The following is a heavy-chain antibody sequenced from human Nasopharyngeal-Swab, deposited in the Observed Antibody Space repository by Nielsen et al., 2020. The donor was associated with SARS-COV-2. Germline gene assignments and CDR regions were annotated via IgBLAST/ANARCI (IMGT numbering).Heavy chain of an antibody. J-gene: IGHJ3*02. CDR3: ASGPRGYSAFDI. V-gene: IGHV4-30-2*01. CDR2: IYHSGST. CDR1: GGSFSSGGYS. Sequence: SQRLSLTCAVAGGSFSSGGYSWSWIRQPPGKGLEWIGYIYHSGSTYYNPSLKSRVTISVDRSKNQFSLKLSSVTAADTAVYYCASGPRGYSAFDIWGQGTMVTVSS. D-gene: IGHD5-12*01.